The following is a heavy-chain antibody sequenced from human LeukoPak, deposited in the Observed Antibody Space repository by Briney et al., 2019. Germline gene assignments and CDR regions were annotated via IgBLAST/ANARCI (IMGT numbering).Heavy chain of an antibody. D-gene: IGHD3-22*01. J-gene: IGHJ4*02. CDR3: ARAPRGYYYDSSGYYLDY. CDR1: GFTFSDYY. V-gene: IGHV3-11*01. Sequence: PGGSLRLSCAASGFTFSDYYMSWIRQAPGKGLEWVSYISSSGSTIYYADSVKGRFTISRDNAKNSLYLQMNSLRAEDTAVYYCARAPRGYYYDSSGYYLDYWGQGTLVTVSS. CDR2: ISSSGSTI.